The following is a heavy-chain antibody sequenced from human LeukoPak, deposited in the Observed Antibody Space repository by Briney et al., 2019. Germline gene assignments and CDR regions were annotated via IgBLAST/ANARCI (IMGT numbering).Heavy chain of an antibody. CDR2: IYHSGST. Sequence: SETLSLTCTVSGGSISSGGYYWSWIRQPPGKGLEWIGYIYHSGSTYYNPSLKSRVTISVDRSKNQFSLKLSSVTAADTAVYYCARFPVPAEGYYYMDVWGKGTTVTVSS. J-gene: IGHJ6*03. D-gene: IGHD2-2*01. CDR3: ARFPVPAEGYYYMDV. CDR1: GGSISSGGYY. V-gene: IGHV4-30-2*01.